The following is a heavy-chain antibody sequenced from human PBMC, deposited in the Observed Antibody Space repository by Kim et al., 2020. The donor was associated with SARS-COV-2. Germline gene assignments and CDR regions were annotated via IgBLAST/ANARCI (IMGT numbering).Heavy chain of an antibody. CDR3: ARVRIAAAQYYFDY. J-gene: IGHJ4*02. V-gene: IGHV4-59*01. D-gene: IGHD6-13*01. Sequence: TPPLKSRVTISVATSKNQFSLKLSSVTAADTAVYYCARVRIAAAQYYFDYWGQGTLVTVSS.